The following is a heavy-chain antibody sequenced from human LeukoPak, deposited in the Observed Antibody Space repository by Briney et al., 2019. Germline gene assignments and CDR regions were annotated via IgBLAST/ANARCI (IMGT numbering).Heavy chain of an antibody. CDR2: IYYSGNT. CDR3: ARDRDSSGLRDFDL. CDR1: GGSISSYY. Sequence: PSETLSLTCTVSGGSISSYYWSWIRQPPGKGLECIGYIYYSGNTNYNPSLKSRVSISIDTSKNQFSLQLSSVTAADTAVYYCARDRDSSGLRDFDLWGRGTLVTVS. J-gene: IGHJ2*01. V-gene: IGHV4-59*01. D-gene: IGHD3-22*01.